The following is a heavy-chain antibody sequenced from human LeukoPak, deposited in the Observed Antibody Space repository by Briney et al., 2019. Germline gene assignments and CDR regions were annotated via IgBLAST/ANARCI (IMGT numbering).Heavy chain of an antibody. Sequence: GGSLRLSCAAAGFTFSSYEMNWVRQAPGKGLEWVSHISFSGSTIYYADSVKGRFTISRDNAKNSLYLQMYSLRAEDTAVYYCARSMRSGYVFDSWGQGTLVTVSS. CDR3: ARSMRSGYVFDS. CDR1: GFTFSSYE. V-gene: IGHV3-48*03. D-gene: IGHD5-12*01. J-gene: IGHJ4*02. CDR2: ISFSGSTI.